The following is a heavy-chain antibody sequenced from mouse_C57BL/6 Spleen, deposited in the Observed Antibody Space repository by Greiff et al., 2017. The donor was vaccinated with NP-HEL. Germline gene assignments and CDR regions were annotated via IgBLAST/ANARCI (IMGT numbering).Heavy chain of an antibody. CDR2: IDPENGDT. D-gene: IGHD2-4*01. J-gene: IGHJ4*01. Sequence: EVQVVESGAELVRPGASVKLSCTASGFNIKDDYMHWVKQRPEQGLEWIGWIDPENGDTEYASKFQGKATITADTSSNTAYLQLSSLTSEDTAVYYCTRYDYDDAPYAMDYWGQGTSVTVSS. V-gene: IGHV14-4*01. CDR3: TRYDYDDAPYAMDY. CDR1: GFNIKDDY.